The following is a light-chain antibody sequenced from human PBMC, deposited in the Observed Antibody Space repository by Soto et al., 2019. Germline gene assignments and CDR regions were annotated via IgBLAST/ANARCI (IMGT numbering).Light chain of an antibody. Sequence: AIQLTQSPSSLSASVGDRVTITFPASQDIRGALAWYQQKPGKAPKLLIYDVSSLESGVPSRFSGSGSGTDFTLTISSLQPEDFATYYCQQFNTYPITFGQGTRLEIK. CDR3: QQFNTYPIT. V-gene: IGKV1-13*02. CDR1: QDIRGA. CDR2: DVS. J-gene: IGKJ5*01.